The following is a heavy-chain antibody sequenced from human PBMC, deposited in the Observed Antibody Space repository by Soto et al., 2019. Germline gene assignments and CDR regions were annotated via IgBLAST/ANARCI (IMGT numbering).Heavy chain of an antibody. CDR1: GYTFTSYG. J-gene: IGHJ4*02. D-gene: IGHD1-7*01. Sequence: GASLKVSCKASGYTFTSYGISWVRQAPGQGLEWMGWISAYNGNTNYAQKLQGRVTMTTDTSTSTAYMELRSLRSDDTAVYYCARTNSRNYGVPVYYWGQGTLVNVSS. CDR2: ISAYNGNT. V-gene: IGHV1-18*01. CDR3: ARTNSRNYGVPVYY.